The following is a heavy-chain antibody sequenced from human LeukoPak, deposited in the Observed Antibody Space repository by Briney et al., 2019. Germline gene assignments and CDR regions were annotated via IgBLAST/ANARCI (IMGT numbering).Heavy chain of an antibody. CDR1: GFTLSSYS. D-gene: IGHD3-22*01. Sequence: PGGSLRLSCTASGFTLSSYSMNWVRQAPGKGLEWVSCIGYTNSPIHYADSVKGRFTISRDNAKNSLYLQMNSLRAEDTALYHCARVDDSSGYYYGESTFDIWGQGTMVTVSS. J-gene: IGHJ3*02. V-gene: IGHV3-48*01. CDR2: IGYTNSPI. CDR3: ARVDDSSGYYYGESTFDI.